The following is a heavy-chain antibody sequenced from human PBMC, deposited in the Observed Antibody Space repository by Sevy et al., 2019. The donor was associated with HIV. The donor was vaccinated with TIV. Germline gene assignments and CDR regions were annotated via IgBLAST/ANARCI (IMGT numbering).Heavy chain of an antibody. Sequence: GGYLRLSCEASGFTFSDHGMNWVRQAPGKGLEWVALISFDGSVKYYADSVKGRFTISRDNSKNTLYLQTTGLRVEDTAVYYCARDYSGGDYGMDVWGQGTTVTVSS. CDR3: ARDYSGGDYGMDV. CDR2: ISFDGSVK. D-gene: IGHD3-10*01. V-gene: IGHV3-30*03. J-gene: IGHJ6*02. CDR1: GFTFSDHG.